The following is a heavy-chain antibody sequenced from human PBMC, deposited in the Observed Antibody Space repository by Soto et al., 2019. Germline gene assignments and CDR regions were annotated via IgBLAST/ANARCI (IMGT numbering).Heavy chain of an antibody. CDR2: VRYSGPT. V-gene: IGHV4-39*01. Sequence: SEPLPLTCTVSGGSISSRNYYWGWLRQPPGEGLEWITHVRYSGPTYYNPSLKSRVSVPVDTSKNQISLKLNSLTAADTAVYYCAAIVAVGTWFDPWGQGILVTVSS. CDR3: AAIVAVGTWFDP. J-gene: IGHJ5*02. CDR1: GGSISSRNYY. D-gene: IGHD6-19*01.